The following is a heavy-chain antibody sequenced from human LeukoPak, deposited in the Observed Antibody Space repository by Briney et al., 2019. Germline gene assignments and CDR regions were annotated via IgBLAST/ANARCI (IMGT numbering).Heavy chain of an antibody. V-gene: IGHV3-48*01. CDR1: GLTFSSYS. J-gene: IGHJ3*02. Sequence: PGGSLRLSCAASGLTFSSYSMNWVRQAPGKGLEWVSYISIGSSTIYYADSVKGRFTISRDNAKNSMYLQMNSLRAEDTAVYYCARDYGYAFDIWGQGTLVTVSS. CDR2: ISIGSSTI. D-gene: IGHD3-16*01. CDR3: ARDYGYAFDI.